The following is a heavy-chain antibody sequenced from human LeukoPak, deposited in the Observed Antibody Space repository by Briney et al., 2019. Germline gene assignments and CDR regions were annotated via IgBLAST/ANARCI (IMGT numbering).Heavy chain of an antibody. V-gene: IGHV4-39*01. CDR2: IYYSGST. Sequence: SETLSLTYTVSGGSISSSIYYSGWIRQPPGNGLEWLVCIYYSGSTYYNPSLKSRVTISGDTSKNQFSLKLSSVTAADTAVYYCTRLRGVTTYYFDYWGQGTLVTVSS. D-gene: IGHD4-17*01. J-gene: IGHJ4*02. CDR1: GGSISSSIYY. CDR3: TRLRGVTTYYFDY.